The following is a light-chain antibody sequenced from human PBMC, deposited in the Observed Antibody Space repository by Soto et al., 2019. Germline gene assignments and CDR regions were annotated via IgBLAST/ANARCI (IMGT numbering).Light chain of an antibody. Sequence: DIVMTQSPDSLAVSLGERATINYKSSQSILFNSNNKNYLAWYQQKPGQPPKLLIYWASTRESGVPDRFGGSGSGTDFTLTISSLQAEDVAVYYCQQYYGTPLTFGGGTKVEIK. J-gene: IGKJ4*01. CDR1: QSILFNSNNKNY. CDR3: QQYYGTPLT. V-gene: IGKV4-1*01. CDR2: WAS.